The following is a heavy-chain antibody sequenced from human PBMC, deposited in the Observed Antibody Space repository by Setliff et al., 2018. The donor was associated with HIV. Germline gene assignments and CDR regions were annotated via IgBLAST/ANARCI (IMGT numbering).Heavy chain of an antibody. Sequence: TLSLTCNVSGGSIRSNRDHWGWIRQTPGKGLEWIGSISYSGNTYYHPSLQSRVTISLDMSKDQFSLKVKSVTAADTAIYYCARDPHYFDRSGYYSYFYFDYWGQGMLVTVS. V-gene: IGHV4-39*07. CDR1: GGSIRSNRDH. J-gene: IGHJ4*02. CDR2: ISYSGNT. D-gene: IGHD3-22*01. CDR3: ARDPHYFDRSGYYSYFYFDY.